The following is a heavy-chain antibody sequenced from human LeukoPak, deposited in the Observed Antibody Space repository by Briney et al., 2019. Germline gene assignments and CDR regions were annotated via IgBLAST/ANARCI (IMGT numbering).Heavy chain of an antibody. Sequence: GGSLRLSCAASGFTFSSYAMSWVRQAPGKGLEWVSAISGSGGSTYYADSVKGRFTISRDNAKNSLYLQMNSLRAEDTAVYYCAKVTYGSGTYGAFDYWGQGTLVTVSS. V-gene: IGHV3-23*01. D-gene: IGHD3-10*01. CDR3: AKVTYGSGTYGAFDY. CDR2: ISGSGGST. J-gene: IGHJ4*02. CDR1: GFTFSSYA.